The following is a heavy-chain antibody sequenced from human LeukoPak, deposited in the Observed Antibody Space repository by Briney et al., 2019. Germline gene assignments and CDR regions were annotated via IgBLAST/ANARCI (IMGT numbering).Heavy chain of an antibody. J-gene: IGHJ4*02. CDR1: GYTFTSYA. CDR2: INTNTGNP. Sequence: ASVKVSCKASGYTFTSYAMNWVRQAPGQGLEWMGLINTNTGNPTYAQGFTGRFVFSLDTSVSTAYLQISSLKAEDTAVYYCARDIPEPIAAAGLCFDYWGQGTLVTVSS. CDR3: ARDIPEPIAAAGLCFDY. V-gene: IGHV7-4-1*02. D-gene: IGHD6-13*01.